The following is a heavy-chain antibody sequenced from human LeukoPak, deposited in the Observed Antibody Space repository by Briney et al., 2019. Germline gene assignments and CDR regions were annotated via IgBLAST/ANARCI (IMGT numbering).Heavy chain of an antibody. CDR3: ARAVSTYYSPYYFDF. CDR2: INPDDKST. Sequence: QPGGSLRLSCAASGFTFSKYWLHWVRQPPGRGLVWLARINPDDKSTSYADSVKGRFTTSIGDAKETLFLQMNSLTAEDTAVYYCARAVSTYYSPYYFDFWGQGTLVTVSS. D-gene: IGHD3-16*01. CDR1: GFTFSKYW. J-gene: IGHJ4*02. V-gene: IGHV3-74*01.